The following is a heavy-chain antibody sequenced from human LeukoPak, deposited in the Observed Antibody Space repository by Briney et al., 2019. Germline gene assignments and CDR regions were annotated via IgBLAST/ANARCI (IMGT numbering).Heavy chain of an antibody. CDR3: ARRPGYYYGSGSYFDY. D-gene: IGHD3-10*01. CDR1: GGSISSYY. CDR2: IYYSGST. J-gene: IGHJ4*02. V-gene: IGHV4-59*12. Sequence: SETLSLTCTVSGGSISSYYWSWIRQPPGKGLEWIGYIYYSGSTNYNPSLKSRVTISVDTSKNQFSLKLSSVTAADTAVYYCARRPGYYYGSGSYFDYWGQGTLVTVSS.